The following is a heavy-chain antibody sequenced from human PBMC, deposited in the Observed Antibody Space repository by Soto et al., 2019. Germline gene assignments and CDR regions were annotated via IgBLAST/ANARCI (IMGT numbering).Heavy chain of an antibody. Sequence: PSETLSLTCAVSGGSISSGGYSWSWIRQPPGKGLEWIGYIYHSGSTYYNPSLKSRVTISVDRSKNQFSLKLSSVTAADTAVYYCASEGYCSGGSCFDALAIWGQGTMVTVSS. CDR3: ASEGYCSGGSCFDALAI. CDR2: IYHSGST. V-gene: IGHV4-30-2*01. J-gene: IGHJ3*02. CDR1: GGSISSGGYS. D-gene: IGHD2-15*01.